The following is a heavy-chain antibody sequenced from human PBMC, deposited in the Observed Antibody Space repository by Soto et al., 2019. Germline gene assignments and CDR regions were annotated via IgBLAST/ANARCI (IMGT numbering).Heavy chain of an antibody. CDR2: ISGSGNTI. Sequence: GGSLRLSCAASGFSFRDYYMSWIRQAPGKGLEWISYISGSGNTIYYADSVKGRFIISRDNAKNSPFLQMNSLRADDTAVYYCARDRLPMVVVVMGWFDPWGQGTLVTVSS. D-gene: IGHD3-22*01. J-gene: IGHJ5*02. CDR3: ARDRLPMVVVVMGWFDP. V-gene: IGHV3-11*01. CDR1: GFSFRDYY.